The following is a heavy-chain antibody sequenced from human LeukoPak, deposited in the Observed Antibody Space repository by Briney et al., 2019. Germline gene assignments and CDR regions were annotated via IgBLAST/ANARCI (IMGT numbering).Heavy chain of an antibody. CDR2: ISGSGGST. V-gene: IGHV3-23*01. Sequence: PGVSLRLSCAASGFTFSSDAMSWVRQAPGKGLEWVSAISGSGGSTFYADSVKGRFTISRDNSKNTLYLQMNSLRAEDTAVYYCAKDEEQQRSADAFDLWGQRTMVSVSS. D-gene: IGHD6-13*01. CDR3: AKDEEQQRSADAFDL. CDR1: GFTFSSDA. J-gene: IGHJ3*01.